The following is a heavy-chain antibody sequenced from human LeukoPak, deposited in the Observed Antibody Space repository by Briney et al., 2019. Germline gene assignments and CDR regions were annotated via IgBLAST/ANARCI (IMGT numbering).Heavy chain of an antibody. Sequence: NSSATLFLSCGVYGGVFNSYYWYYFRQPPGKGLVWIVGINRSGNTNYNPSLKSRVTMSVDTYKNHFSLKMTSVTAADTGIYYCARRDSGAHAFDIWGQGTMVTVSS. J-gene: IGHJ3*02. D-gene: IGHD3-10*01. CDR3: ARRDSGAHAFDI. CDR1: GGVFNSYY. V-gene: IGHV4-34*01. CDR2: INRSGNT.